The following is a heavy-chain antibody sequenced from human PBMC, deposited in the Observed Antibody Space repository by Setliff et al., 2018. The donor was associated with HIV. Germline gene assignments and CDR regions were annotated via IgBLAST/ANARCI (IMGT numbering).Heavy chain of an antibody. Sequence: PGGSLRLSCTGSGFTFADYAMSWFRQAPGKGLEWVGFIRSKAYGETAENVASVKGRFTISRDDSKSIAYLQMNSLKTEDTAVYYCTRSRPSPGNTFDYWGQGTLVTVSS. V-gene: IGHV3-49*03. J-gene: IGHJ4*02. CDR2: IRSKAYGETA. D-gene: IGHD6-13*01. CDR3: TRSRPSPGNTFDY. CDR1: GFTFADYA.